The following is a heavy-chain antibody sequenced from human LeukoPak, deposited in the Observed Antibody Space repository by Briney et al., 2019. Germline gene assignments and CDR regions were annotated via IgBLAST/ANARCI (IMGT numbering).Heavy chain of an antibody. J-gene: IGHJ4*02. V-gene: IGHV4-38-2*02. CDR1: GGSISSGYY. Sequence: SETLSLTCTVSGGSISSGYYWDWIRQPPGKGLEWIGSIYHSGSTNYNPSLKSRVTISVDTSKNQFSLKLSSVTAADTAVYYCARYGRGALPFDYWGQGTLVTVSS. CDR2: IYHSGST. CDR3: ARYGRGALPFDY. D-gene: IGHD2-15*01.